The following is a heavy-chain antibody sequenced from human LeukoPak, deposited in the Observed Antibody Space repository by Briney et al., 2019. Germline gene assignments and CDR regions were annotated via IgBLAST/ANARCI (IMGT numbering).Heavy chain of an antibody. CDR1: GGSITSGGHY. V-gene: IGHV4-30-2*01. CDR2: IHQSGNT. CDR3: ARDPRITMVRGAIVNWFDP. D-gene: IGHD3-10*01. J-gene: IGHJ5*02. Sequence: SETLSLTCTVSGGSITSGGHYWSWIRQPPGKGLDWIGYIHQSGNTYYNPSLKSRATISVDRSKNQFSLKLSSLTAADTAVYYCARDPRITMVRGAIVNWFDPWGQGTLVTVSS.